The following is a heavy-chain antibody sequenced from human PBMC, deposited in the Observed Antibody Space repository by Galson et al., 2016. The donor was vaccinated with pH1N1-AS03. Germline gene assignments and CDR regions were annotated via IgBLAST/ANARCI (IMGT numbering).Heavy chain of an antibody. Sequence: SLRLSCAASGFNFNVYSMNWVRQAPGKGLEWISYMTSDMRTIKYADSVKGRFTISRDNARNSLFLQMNSLRDEDTAIYYCAISVQYSFDYWGQGILVTVSS. CDR3: AISVQYSFDY. D-gene: IGHD5/OR15-5a*01. J-gene: IGHJ4*02. CDR2: MTSDMRTI. CDR1: GFNFNVYS. V-gene: IGHV3-48*02.